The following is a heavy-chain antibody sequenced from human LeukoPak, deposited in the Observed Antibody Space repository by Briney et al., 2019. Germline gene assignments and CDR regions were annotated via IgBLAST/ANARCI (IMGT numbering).Heavy chain of an antibody. CDR3: ARLNMVRGVIINYYYMDV. CDR2: ISSSSSTI. Sequence: PGGSLRLSCAASGFTFSSYSMNWVRQAPGKGLEWVSYISSSSSTIYYADSVKGRFTISRDNAKNSLYLQMNSLRAEDTAVYYCARLNMVRGVIINYYYMDVWGKGTTVTVSS. V-gene: IGHV3-48*01. D-gene: IGHD3-10*01. J-gene: IGHJ6*03. CDR1: GFTFSSYS.